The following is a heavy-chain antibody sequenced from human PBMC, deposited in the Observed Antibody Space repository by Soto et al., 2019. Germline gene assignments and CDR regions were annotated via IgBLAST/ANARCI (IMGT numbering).Heavy chain of an antibody. J-gene: IGHJ4*02. V-gene: IGHV4-59*01. Sequence: SETLSLTCTISGGSIFVYYCILIRQPPVQALEWIGYIYDSGSPYYNPSLRSRVIISADTSKNQISLKLTSATAADTAVYYCARGVGSSPPRYWGRGTLVTVSS. CDR1: GGSIFVYY. CDR2: IYDSGSP. CDR3: ARGVGSSPPRY. D-gene: IGHD3-9*01.